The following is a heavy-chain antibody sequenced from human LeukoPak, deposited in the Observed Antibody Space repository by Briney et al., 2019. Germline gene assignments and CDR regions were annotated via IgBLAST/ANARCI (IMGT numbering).Heavy chain of an antibody. CDR1: GLSITNCGTCY. J-gene: IGHJ4*02. V-gene: IGHV4-61*02. Sequence: SETLSLTCTVSGLSITNCGTCYWSWSRQPAGKGPEWIGRIYSSGSTNYNPSLASRVTISVDASKFSLRLSSVTAADTARYYCADGSTSYYFDYWGQGILVTVSS. CDR2: IYSSGST. CDR3: ADGSTSYYFDY. D-gene: IGHD2-2*01.